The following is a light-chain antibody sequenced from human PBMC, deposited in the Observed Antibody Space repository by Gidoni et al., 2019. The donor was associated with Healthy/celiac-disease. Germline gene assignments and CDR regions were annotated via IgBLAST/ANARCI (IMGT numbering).Light chain of an antibody. J-gene: IGLJ2*01. CDR3: NSRDSSGNHVV. V-gene: IGLV3-19*01. CDR2: GKN. Sequence: SSELTQDPAVSVALGQTVRITCQGDSLRSYYASWYQQKPGQDPVLVIYGKNNRPSGLPDRFAGSSSGNTASLTITGAQAEDEADYYCNSRDSSGNHVVFGGGTKLTVL. CDR1: SLRSYY.